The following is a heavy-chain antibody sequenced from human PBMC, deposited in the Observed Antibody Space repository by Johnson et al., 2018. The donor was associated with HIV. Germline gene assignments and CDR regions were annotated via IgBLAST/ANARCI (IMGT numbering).Heavy chain of an antibody. CDR1: GFTFSSYA. CDR2: IRYDGSNK. J-gene: IGHJ3*02. V-gene: IGHV3-30*04. Sequence: QVQLVESGGGVVQPGRSLRLSCAASGFTFSSYAMHWVRQSPGKGLEWVAFIRYDGSNKYYADSVKGRFTISRDNSKNTLYLQMNSLRAEDTAVYYCARFDEGWTAFDIWDQGTMVTVSS. D-gene: IGHD2-15*01. CDR3: ARFDEGWTAFDI.